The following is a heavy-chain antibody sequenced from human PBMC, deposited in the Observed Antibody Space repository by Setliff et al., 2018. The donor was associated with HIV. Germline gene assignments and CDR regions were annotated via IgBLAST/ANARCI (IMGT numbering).Heavy chain of an antibody. CDR1: GDSTSSSSSY. J-gene: IGHJ4*02. V-gene: IGHV4-39*01. D-gene: IGHD5-18*01. CDR2: IYYSGST. Sequence: SETLSLTCTVSGDSTSSSSSYWGWIRQPPGKGLEWIESIYYSGSTYYNPSLKSRVTISVDTSKNQFSLKLNSVTAADTAVYYCARTRGYTYGYIDSWAQGTLVTVSS. CDR3: ARTRGYTYGYIDS.